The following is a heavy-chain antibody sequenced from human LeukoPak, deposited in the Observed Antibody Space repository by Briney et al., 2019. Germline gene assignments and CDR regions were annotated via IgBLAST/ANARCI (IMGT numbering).Heavy chain of an antibody. CDR2: INHSGST. J-gene: IGHJ4*02. D-gene: IGHD3-10*01. CDR1: GGSFSGYY. Sequence: SETLSLTCAVYGGSFSGYYWSWIRQPPGKGREWIGEINHSGSTNYNPSLKSRVTISVDTSKNQFSLKLSSVTAADTAVYYCARAHYGSGSPFDYWGPGTLVTVSS. V-gene: IGHV4-34*01. CDR3: ARAHYGSGSPFDY.